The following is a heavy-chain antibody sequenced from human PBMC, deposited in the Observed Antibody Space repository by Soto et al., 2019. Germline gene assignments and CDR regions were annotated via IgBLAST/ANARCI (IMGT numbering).Heavy chain of an antibody. Sequence: SETLSLTCAVSGGSITNTDWWTWVRQPPGMGLEWVGDISLSGNTNYNPSLEGRAAISLDKSRNQFSLILNSVTAADTAVYYCASRGSSGHFWGQGTLVTVSS. CDR1: GGSITNTDW. CDR3: ASRGSSGHF. CDR2: ISLSGNT. V-gene: IGHV4-4*02. D-gene: IGHD3-22*01. J-gene: IGHJ4*02.